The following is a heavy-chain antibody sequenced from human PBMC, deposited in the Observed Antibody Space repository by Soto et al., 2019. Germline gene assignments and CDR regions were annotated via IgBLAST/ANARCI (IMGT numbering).Heavy chain of an antibody. CDR3: ARMDGLVRGITKNWFDP. V-gene: IGHV5-10-1*01. CDR1: GYSFTRYW. D-gene: IGHD3-10*01. CDR2: IDPSDSYT. Sequence: ESLKISCKCSGYSFTRYWISWVRQMPGKGLEWMGRIDPSDSYTNYGPSFQGHVTMSVDKSTSTAYLQWSSLKASDTAMYYCARMDGLVRGITKNWFDPWGQGTLVTVSS. J-gene: IGHJ5*02.